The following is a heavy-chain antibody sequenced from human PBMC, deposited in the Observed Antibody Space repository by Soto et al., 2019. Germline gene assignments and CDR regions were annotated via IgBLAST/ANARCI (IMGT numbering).Heavy chain of an antibody. CDR2: ISYDGSNK. Sequence: GGSLRLSCAASGFTFSSYGMHWVRQAPGKGLEWVAVISYDGSNKYYADSVKGRFTISRDNSKNTLYLQMNSLRAEDTAVYYCAKGLYYGSGTHYYYMDVWGKGTTVTVSS. CDR1: GFTFSSYG. D-gene: IGHD3-10*01. J-gene: IGHJ6*03. CDR3: AKGLYYGSGTHYYYMDV. V-gene: IGHV3-30*18.